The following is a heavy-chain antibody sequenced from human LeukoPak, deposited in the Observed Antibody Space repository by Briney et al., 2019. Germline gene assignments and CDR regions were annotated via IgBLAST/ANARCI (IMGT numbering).Heavy chain of an antibody. Sequence: ASVKVSCKASGYTFTSYYMHWVRQAPGQGLEWMGWINPNSGGTNYAQKFQGWVTMTRDTSISTAYMELSRLISDDTAVYYCAREVVSIPSYFESWGQGTRVTVSS. CDR2: INPNSGGT. J-gene: IGHJ4*02. CDR3: AREVVSIPSYFES. V-gene: IGHV1-2*04. D-gene: IGHD2-15*01. CDR1: GYTFTSYY.